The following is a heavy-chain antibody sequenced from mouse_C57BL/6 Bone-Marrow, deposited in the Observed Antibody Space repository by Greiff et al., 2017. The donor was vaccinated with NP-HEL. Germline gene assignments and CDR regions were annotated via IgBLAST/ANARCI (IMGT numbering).Heavy chain of an antibody. CDR1: GYSITSGYY. D-gene: IGHD1-1*01. CDR3: AREGSYYYGSSLWYFDV. CDR2: ISYDGSN. Sequence: EVQLVESGPGLVKPSQSLSLTCSVTGYSITSGYYWNWIRQFPGNKLEWMGYISYDGSNNYNPSLKNRISITRDTSKNQFFLKLNSVTTEDTATYDCAREGSYYYGSSLWYFDVWGTGTTVTVSS. J-gene: IGHJ1*03. V-gene: IGHV3-6*01.